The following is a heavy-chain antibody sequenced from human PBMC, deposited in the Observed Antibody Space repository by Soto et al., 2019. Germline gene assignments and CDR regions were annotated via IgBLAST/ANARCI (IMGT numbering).Heavy chain of an antibody. J-gene: IGHJ6*02. Sequence: GESLKISCKGSGYTFPKYWINWVRQMPGKGLEWMGRIDPSDSYTNYSPSFKGHVTISSGKSVNTVYLQWSSLRASDTAMYYCVRQCYDFLNDFYDCGLDVWGQGTTVTSP. V-gene: IGHV5-10-1*01. D-gene: IGHD3-3*01. CDR1: GYTFPKYW. CDR3: VRQCYDFLNDFYDCGLDV. CDR2: IDPSDSYT.